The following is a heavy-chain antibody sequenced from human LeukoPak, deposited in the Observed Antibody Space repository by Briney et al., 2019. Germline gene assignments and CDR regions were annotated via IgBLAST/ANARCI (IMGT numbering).Heavy chain of an antibody. Sequence: SETLSLTCTVSGGSISSSSYYWGWIRQPPGKGLEWIGSIYHSGSTYYNPSLKSRVTISVDTSKNQFSLKLSSVTAADTAVYYCASHGGYCSGGSCYAIDYWGQGTLVTVSS. CDR2: IYHSGST. CDR3: ASHGGYCSGGSCYAIDY. V-gene: IGHV4-39*01. J-gene: IGHJ4*02. CDR1: GGSISSSSYY. D-gene: IGHD2-15*01.